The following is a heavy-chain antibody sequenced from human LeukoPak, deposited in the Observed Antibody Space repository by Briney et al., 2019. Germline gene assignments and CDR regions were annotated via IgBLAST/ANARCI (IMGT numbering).Heavy chain of an antibody. CDR1: GGSISSSSYY. CDR2: IYYSGST. Sequence: SETLSLTCTVSGGSISSSSYYWGWIRQPPGKGLEWIGSIYYSGSTYYNPSLKSRVTISVDTSKNQISLKLSSVTAADTAVYYCARGGADFDHWGQGTLVTVSS. J-gene: IGHJ4*02. V-gene: IGHV4-39*07. CDR3: ARGGADFDH. D-gene: IGHD4/OR15-4a*01.